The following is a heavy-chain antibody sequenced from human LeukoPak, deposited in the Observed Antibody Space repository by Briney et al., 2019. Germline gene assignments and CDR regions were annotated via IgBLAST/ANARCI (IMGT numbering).Heavy chain of an antibody. Sequence: ASVKVSCKASGYTFTSYDINWMRQATGQGLEWMGWMSPNSGNTGYAQKFQGRVTMTRDTSIGTVYLELSSLRSEDSAVYYCVRTPPNWGADFWGQGTLITVSS. CDR1: GYTFTSYD. D-gene: IGHD7-27*01. CDR3: VRTPPNWGADF. V-gene: IGHV1-8*01. J-gene: IGHJ4*02. CDR2: MSPNSGNT.